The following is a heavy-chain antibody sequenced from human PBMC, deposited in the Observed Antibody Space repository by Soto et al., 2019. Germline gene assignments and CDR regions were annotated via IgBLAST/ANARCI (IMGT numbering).Heavy chain of an antibody. CDR1: GFTFTNYG. J-gene: IGHJ5*02. D-gene: IGHD3-10*01. CDR2: IWYDGSNK. CDR3: ARRERYYGSPGWFDP. V-gene: IGHV3-33*01. Sequence: PGGSLRLSCAASGFTFTNYGMHWVRQAPGKGLEWVAIIWYDGSNKYYADSVKGRFTISRDNSENTVTLQMNSLTAADTAIYFCARRERYYGSPGWFDPWGQGTLVTVSS.